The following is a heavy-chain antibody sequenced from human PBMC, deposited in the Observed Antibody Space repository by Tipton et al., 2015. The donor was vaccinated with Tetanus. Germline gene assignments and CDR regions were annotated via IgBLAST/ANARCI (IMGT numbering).Heavy chain of an antibody. V-gene: IGHV4-34*01. Sequence: LRLSCAASGFTFNTFAMSWIRQPPGQGLEWIGEIHPSGSANSNPSLNSRVTISVDTSKNQFSLRLTSVAAADTAVYYCARGEDTYKAGNYWGQGTLVTVSS. J-gene: IGHJ4*02. CDR2: IHPSGSA. D-gene: IGHD5-24*01. CDR3: ARGEDTYKAGNY. CDR1: GFTFNTFA.